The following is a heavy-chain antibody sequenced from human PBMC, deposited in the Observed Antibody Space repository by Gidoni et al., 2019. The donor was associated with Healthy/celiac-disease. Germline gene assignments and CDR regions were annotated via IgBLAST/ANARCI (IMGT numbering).Heavy chain of an antibody. J-gene: IGHJ6*02. CDR3: ASQPNGDYGGNSYYYYYYGMDV. V-gene: IGHV1-69*01. Sequence: QVQLVQSGAEVKKPGSSVKVSCKASGGTFRSYAISWVRQAPGQGLEWMGGIIPIFGTANYAQKFQGRVTITADESTSTAYMELSSLRSEDTAVYYCASQPNGDYGGNSYYYYYYGMDVWGQGTTVTVSS. CDR2: IIPIFGTA. D-gene: IGHD4-17*01. CDR1: GGTFRSYA.